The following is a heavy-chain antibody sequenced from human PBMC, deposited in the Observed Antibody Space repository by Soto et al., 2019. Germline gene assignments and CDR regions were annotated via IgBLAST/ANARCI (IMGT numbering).Heavy chain of an antibody. CDR3: ARDLTGSWSLTAMGSEYYYYGMDV. V-gene: IGHV4-4*07. J-gene: IGHJ6*02. CDR2: IYTSGST. CDR1: GGSISSYY. D-gene: IGHD2-21*02. Sequence: PSETLSLTCTVSGGSISSYYWSWIRQPAGKGLEWIGRIYTSGSTNYNPSLKSRVTMSVDTSKNQFSLKLSSVTAADTAVYYCARDLTGSWSLTAMGSEYYYYGMDVWGQGTTVTVSS.